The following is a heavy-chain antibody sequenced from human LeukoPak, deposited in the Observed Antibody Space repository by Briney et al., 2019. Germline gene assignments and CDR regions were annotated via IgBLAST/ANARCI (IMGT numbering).Heavy chain of an antibody. J-gene: IGHJ3*02. V-gene: IGHV4-61*08. CDR1: GASIRSGDYY. D-gene: IGHD3-10*01. Sequence: PSQTLSLTCTVSGASIRSGDYYWSWIRRPPGKGLEWIGYSDDSGNTNYNPSLKSQVTISVDKSKNQFSLKLSFVTAADTAMYYCARSDYHNSGSHTVFDAFDIWGQGTRVTVSS. CDR2: SDDSGNT. CDR3: ARSDYHNSGSHTVFDAFDI.